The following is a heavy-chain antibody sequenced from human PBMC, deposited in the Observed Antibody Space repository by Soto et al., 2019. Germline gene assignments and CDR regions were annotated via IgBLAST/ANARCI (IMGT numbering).Heavy chain of an antibody. V-gene: IGHV3-30-3*01. D-gene: IGHD6-13*01. CDR1: GFTFSSYA. J-gene: IGHJ3*02. Sequence: GGSLRLSCAASGFTFSSYAMHWVRQAPGKGLEWVAVISYDGSNKYYADSVKGRFTISRDNSKNTLYLQMNSLRAEDTAVYYCASKSLYYSSSWFDAFYIWGQGTMVTVSS. CDR3: ASKSLYYSSSWFDAFYI. CDR2: ISYDGSNK.